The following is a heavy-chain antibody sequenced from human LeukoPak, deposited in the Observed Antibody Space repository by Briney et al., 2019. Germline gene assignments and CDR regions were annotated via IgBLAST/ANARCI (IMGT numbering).Heavy chain of an antibody. Sequence: SETLSLTCAVYGGSFSGYYWSWIRQPPGKGLEWIGEINHSGSTNYNPSLKSRVTISVDTSKNQFSLKLSSVTAADTAVYYCASRTSGYGPFSDYWGQGTLVTVSS. V-gene: IGHV4-34*01. CDR2: INHSGST. D-gene: IGHD5-12*01. J-gene: IGHJ4*02. CDR3: ASRTSGYGPFSDY. CDR1: GGSFSGYY.